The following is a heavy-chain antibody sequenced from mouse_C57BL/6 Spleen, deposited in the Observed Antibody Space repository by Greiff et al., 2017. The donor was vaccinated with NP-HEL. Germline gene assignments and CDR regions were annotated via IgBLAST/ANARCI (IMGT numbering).Heavy chain of an antibody. Sequence: QVQLQQPEAELVKPGASVKLSCKASGYTFTSYWMHWVKQRPGQGLEWIGMIHPNSGSTNYNEKFKSKATLTVDKSSSTAYMQLSSLTSEDSAVYYCARRITTVVAHYFDYWGQGTTLTVSS. CDR3: ARRITTVVAHYFDY. V-gene: IGHV1-64*01. J-gene: IGHJ2*01. D-gene: IGHD1-1*01. CDR1: GYTFTSYW. CDR2: IHPNSGST.